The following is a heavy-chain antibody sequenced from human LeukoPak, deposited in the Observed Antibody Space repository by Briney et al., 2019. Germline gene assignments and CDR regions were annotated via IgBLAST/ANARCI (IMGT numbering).Heavy chain of an antibody. D-gene: IGHD2-8*02. Sequence: PSQTLSLTCTVSGGSISSGGYYWSWIRQPPGKGLEWIGYIHHTGSPNYNPSLTNRVTLLVDTSKKEFSLKLTSVTAADTALYYCARLVLAYCSGGDCFAPGGLDVWGQGTTVTVSS. CDR2: IHHTGSP. J-gene: IGHJ6*02. V-gene: IGHV4-61*08. CDR3: ARLVLAYCSGGDCFAPGGLDV. CDR1: GGSISSGGYY.